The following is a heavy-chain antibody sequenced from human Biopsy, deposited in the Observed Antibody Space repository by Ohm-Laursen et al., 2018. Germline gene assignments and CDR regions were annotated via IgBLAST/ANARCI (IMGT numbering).Heavy chain of an antibody. CDR1: GFTFSNYA. D-gene: IGHD3-9*01. Sequence: SLRLSCTASGFTFSNYAMRWVRQAPGKGLEWVSTITSSGGSTYFADSVKGRFTISRDNSKNRLYLQMNSLRGEDTAVYYCAKQGATILSSFDSWGQGTLVTVSS. CDR2: ITSSGGST. J-gene: IGHJ5*01. CDR3: AKQGATILSSFDS. V-gene: IGHV3-23*01.